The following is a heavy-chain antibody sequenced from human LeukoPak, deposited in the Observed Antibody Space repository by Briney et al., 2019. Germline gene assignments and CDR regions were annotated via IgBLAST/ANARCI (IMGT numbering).Heavy chain of an antibody. CDR1: GYTFTVYH. V-gene: IGHV1-2*06. CDR2: INPNSGGA. J-gene: IGHJ4*02. D-gene: IGHD3-22*01. CDR3: ARDYYHDSSGYDPQDY. Sequence: GASVKVSCTASGYTFTVYHMHWVRQAPGQGLEWMGRINPNSGGANYAQKVQGRVTMTRGTSISTAYMELRRLRSDDTAVYFCARDYYHDSSGYDPQDYWGQGTLVTVSS.